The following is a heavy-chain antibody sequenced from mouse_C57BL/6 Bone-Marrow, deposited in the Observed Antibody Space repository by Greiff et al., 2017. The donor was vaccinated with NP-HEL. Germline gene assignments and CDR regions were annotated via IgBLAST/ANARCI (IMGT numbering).Heavy chain of an antibody. CDR3: ARDTSTVVAKAY. Sequence: EVQLVESGGGLVKPGGSLKLSCAASGFTFSSYAMSWVRQTPEKRLEWVATISDGGSYTYYPDNVKGRFTISRDNAKNNLYLQMSHLKSEDTAMYYCARDTSTVVAKAYWGQGTLVTVSA. CDR1: GFTFSSYA. J-gene: IGHJ3*01. CDR2: ISDGGSYT. D-gene: IGHD1-1*01. V-gene: IGHV5-4*01.